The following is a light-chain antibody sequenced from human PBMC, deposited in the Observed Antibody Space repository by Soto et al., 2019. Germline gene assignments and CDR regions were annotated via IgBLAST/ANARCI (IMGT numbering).Light chain of an antibody. J-gene: IGLJ3*02. V-gene: IGLV1-40*01. Sequence: QSVLTQPPSVSGAPGQRVTISCTGSSSNIGAGYDVHWYQHLPGTAPKLLIYGNVNRPSGVPDRFSGSKSGPSASLAITGLQAEDEADYYCQSYDNSLRVFGGGTQLTVL. CDR1: SSNIGAGYD. CDR2: GNV. CDR3: QSYDNSLRV.